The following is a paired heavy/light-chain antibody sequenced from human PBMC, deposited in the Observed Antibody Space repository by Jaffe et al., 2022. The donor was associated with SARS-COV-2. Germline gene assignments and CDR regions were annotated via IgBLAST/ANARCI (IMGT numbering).Light chain of an antibody. Sequence: EIVLTQSPATLSLSPGERATLSCRASQSISSYLAWYQQKPGQAPRLLIYDASNRATGIPTRFSGSGSGTDFTLTIGSLEPEDFAVYYCQQRYNWPGTFGQGTKLEV. CDR1: QSISSY. CDR3: QQRYNWPGT. CDR2: DAS. V-gene: IGKV3-11*01. J-gene: IGKJ2*01.
Heavy chain of an antibody. CDR2: MSYSGTT. CDR3: ARMREKSNGYLDY. D-gene: IGHD5-18*01. V-gene: IGHV4-39*01. CDR1: GGSISSGAYY. Sequence: QLHLQESGPGQVKPSETLSLTCTVSGGSISSGAYYWGWIRQPPGKGLEFIASMSYSGTTYYNPSLMSRVTISVDTSKNQLSLKLSSVTAADTAVYYCARMREKSNGYLDYWGQGTLVTVSS. J-gene: IGHJ4*02.